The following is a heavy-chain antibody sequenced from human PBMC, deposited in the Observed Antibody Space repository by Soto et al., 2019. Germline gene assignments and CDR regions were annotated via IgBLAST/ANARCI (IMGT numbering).Heavy chain of an antibody. V-gene: IGHV3-15*07. D-gene: IGHD6-13*01. CDR2: IKSKTDGGTT. J-gene: IGHJ6*02. Sequence: GGSLRLSCAASGFTFSNAWMNWVRQAPGKGLEWVGRIKSKTDGGTTDYAAPVKGRFTISRDDSKNTLYLQMNSLKTEDTAVYYCTTAGEQQLPDQPYYYGMDVWGQGTTVTVSS. CDR3: TTAGEQQLPDQPYYYGMDV. CDR1: GFTFSNAW.